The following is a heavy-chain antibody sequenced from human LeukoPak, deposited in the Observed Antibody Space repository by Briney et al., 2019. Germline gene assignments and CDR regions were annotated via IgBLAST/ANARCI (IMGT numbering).Heavy chain of an antibody. D-gene: IGHD6-13*01. Sequence: SETLSLTCTVSGGSISSQYGSWLRQPAGKGLEWFGRIYTSGSTNYNPSLKSRVTMSVDTSTSQCSLKRRSVSAANTAVYYCARVEYSSSWDCGMYVGGQGTAVTVS. CDR1: GGSISSQY. CDR3: ARVEYSSSWDCGMYV. J-gene: IGHJ6*02. CDR2: IYTSGST. V-gene: IGHV4-4*07.